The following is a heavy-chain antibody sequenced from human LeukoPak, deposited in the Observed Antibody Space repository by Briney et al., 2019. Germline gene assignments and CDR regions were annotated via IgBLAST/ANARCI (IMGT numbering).Heavy chain of an antibody. CDR3: AKQLDG. CDR2: IWFDGSNK. J-gene: IGHJ4*02. V-gene: IGHV3-30*02. CDR1: GFIFSNDA. Sequence: GGSLRLSCAASGFIFSNDAMHWVRQAPGKGLEWVAFIWFDGSNKHYADSVKGRFTISRDNSEDTLYLQMNSLRAEDTAVYYCAKQLDGWGQGTLVTVSS. D-gene: IGHD5-18*01.